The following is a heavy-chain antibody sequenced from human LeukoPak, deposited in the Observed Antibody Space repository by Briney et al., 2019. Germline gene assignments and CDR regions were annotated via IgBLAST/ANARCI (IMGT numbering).Heavy chain of an antibody. J-gene: IGHJ6*03. CDR1: GGSISSYY. CDR3: ATGAYSSRIYYYYSMDV. Sequence: SETLSLTCTVSGGSISSYYWSWIRQPPGKGLEWIGYIYTSGSTNYNPSLKSRVTISVDTSKNQFSLKLSSVTAADTAVYYCATGAYSSRIYYYYSMDVWGKGTTVTVSS. CDR2: IYTSGST. V-gene: IGHV4-4*09. D-gene: IGHD6-13*01.